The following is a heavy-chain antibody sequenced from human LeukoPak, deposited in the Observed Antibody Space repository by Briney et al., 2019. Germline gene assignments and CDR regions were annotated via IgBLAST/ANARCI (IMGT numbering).Heavy chain of an antibody. D-gene: IGHD3-22*01. J-gene: IGHJ4*02. CDR3: ATYYDSSGTFDY. CDR1: GGTFSSYA. CDR2: IIPIFGTA. V-gene: IGHV1-69*13. Sequence: SVKVSCKASGGTFSSYAISWVRQAPGQGLEWMGGIIPIFGTANYAQKFQGRVTITADESTSTAYMELSSLSSEDTAVYYCATYYDSSGTFDYWGQGTLVTVSS.